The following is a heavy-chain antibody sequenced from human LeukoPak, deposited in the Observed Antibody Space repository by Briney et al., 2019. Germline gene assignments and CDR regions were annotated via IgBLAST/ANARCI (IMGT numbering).Heavy chain of an antibody. CDR1: GFTFSSYG. V-gene: IGHV3-30*03. J-gene: IGHJ4*02. Sequence: GSLRLSCAASGFTFSSYGMHRVRQAPGKGLEWVAVISYDGSNKYYADSVKGRFTISRDNSKNTLYLQMNSLRAEDTAVYYCARGEVGANDYWGQGTLVTVSS. CDR3: ARGEVGANDY. CDR2: ISYDGSNK. D-gene: IGHD1-26*01.